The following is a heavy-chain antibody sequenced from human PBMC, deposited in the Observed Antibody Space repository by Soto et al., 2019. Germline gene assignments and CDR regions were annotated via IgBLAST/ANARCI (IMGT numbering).Heavy chain of an antibody. Sequence: QVQLQESGPGLVKPSQTLSLTCTVSGASISSGGYYWSLIRQHPGKGLEWIGYIYNSGSTYYNPSLQSRVTISADLSKNHFSLRLRSVTAADTAVYYCASHYGDYEKGWFDPWGQGTLVTVSS. D-gene: IGHD4-17*01. CDR2: IYNSGST. J-gene: IGHJ5*02. CDR3: ASHYGDYEKGWFDP. CDR1: GASISSGGYY. V-gene: IGHV4-31*03.